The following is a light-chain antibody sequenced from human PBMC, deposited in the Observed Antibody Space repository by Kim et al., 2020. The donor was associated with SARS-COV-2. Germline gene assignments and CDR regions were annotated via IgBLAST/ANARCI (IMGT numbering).Light chain of an antibody. CDR2: AAS. CDR3: QKYNSAPRA. Sequence: DIQMTQSPSSLSASVGDRVTITCRASQDTSNYLAWYQQKPGTVPRLLVYAASTLQSGVPSRFSGSGSGTDFTLTIASLQPEDVATYYCQKYNSAPRAFGQGTKVDIK. CDR1: QDTSNY. J-gene: IGKJ1*01. V-gene: IGKV1-27*01.